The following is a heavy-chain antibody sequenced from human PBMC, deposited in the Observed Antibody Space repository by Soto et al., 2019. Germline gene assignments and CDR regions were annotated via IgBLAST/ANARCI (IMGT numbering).Heavy chain of an antibody. V-gene: IGHV2-5*02. CDR1: GFSLSTSGVG. CDR3: AYRQDYRSSWDSGWFDP. Sequence: SGPTLVNPTQTLTLTRTFSGFSLSTSGVGVGWIRQPPGKALEWLALIYWDDDKRYSPSLKTRLTIIKDTSINQVVLIMTNMDPVDTATYYCAYRQDYRSSWDSGWFDPWGQGTLVTVSS. D-gene: IGHD6-13*01. CDR2: IYWDDDK. J-gene: IGHJ5*02.